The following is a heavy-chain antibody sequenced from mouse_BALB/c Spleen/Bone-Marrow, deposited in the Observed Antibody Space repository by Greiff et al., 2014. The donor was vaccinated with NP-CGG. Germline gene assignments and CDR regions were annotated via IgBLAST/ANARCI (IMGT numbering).Heavy chain of an antibody. CDR1: GFTFSSYT. D-gene: IGHD2-10*02. Sequence: EVQVVESGGGLVQPGGSLKLSCAASGFTFSSYTMSWVRQTPEKRLEWVAYISNGGGSTHYPDTVKGRFTISRDNAKNTLYLQMSSLKSEDTAMYYCARRVWSRGGDYWGQGTSVTVSS. V-gene: IGHV5-12-2*01. CDR3: ARRVWSRGGDY. J-gene: IGHJ4*01. CDR2: ISNGGGST.